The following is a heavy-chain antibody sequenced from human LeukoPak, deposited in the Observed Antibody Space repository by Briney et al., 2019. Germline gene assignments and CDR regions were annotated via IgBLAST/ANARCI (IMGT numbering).Heavy chain of an antibody. Sequence: ASVKVSCKASGYTFTSYGISWVRQAPGRGLEWMGGFDPEDGETIYAQKFQGRVTMTEDTSTDTAYMELSSLRSEDTAVYYCATVSVAGTGAFDIWGQGTMVTVSS. CDR1: GYTFTSYG. V-gene: IGHV1-24*01. CDR3: ATVSVAGTGAFDI. D-gene: IGHD6-19*01. CDR2: FDPEDGET. J-gene: IGHJ3*02.